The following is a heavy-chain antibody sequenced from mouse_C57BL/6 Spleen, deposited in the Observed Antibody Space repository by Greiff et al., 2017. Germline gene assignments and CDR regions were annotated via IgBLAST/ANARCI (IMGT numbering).Heavy chain of an antibody. Sequence: QVQLKQPGAELVKPGASVKLSCKASGYTFTSYWMHWVKQRPGRGLEWIGRIDPNSGGTKYNEKFKSKATLTVDQRSSTASMQLSSLTSEDSAVCESASDDSTLSMDYWGQGTSVTVSS. CDR3: ASDDSTLSMDY. CDR2: IDPNSGGT. V-gene: IGHV1-72*01. J-gene: IGHJ4*01. CDR1: GYTFTSYW. D-gene: IGHD5-1*01.